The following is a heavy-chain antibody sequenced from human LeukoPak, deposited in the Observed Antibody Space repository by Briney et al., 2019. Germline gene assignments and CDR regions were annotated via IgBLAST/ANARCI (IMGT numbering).Heavy chain of an antibody. D-gene: IGHD2-21*02. V-gene: IGHV4-34*01. CDR3: ARIAYCGGDCYRFEP. Sequence: SETLSLTCAVYGGSFSGYYWSWIRQPPGKGLEWIGEINHSGSTNYNPSLKSRVTISVDTSKDQFSLKLSSVTAADTAVYYCARIAYCGGDCYRFEPWGQGTLVTVSS. CDR1: GGSFSGYY. J-gene: IGHJ5*02. CDR2: INHSGST.